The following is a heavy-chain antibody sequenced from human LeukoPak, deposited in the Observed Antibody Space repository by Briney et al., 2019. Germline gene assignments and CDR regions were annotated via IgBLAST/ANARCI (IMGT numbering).Heavy chain of an antibody. CDR1: GFTFSSYA. Sequence: HSGRSLRLSCAASGFTFSSYAMHWVRQAPGKGLEWVAVISYDGSNKYYADSVKGRFTISRDNSKNTLYLQMNSLRAEDTAVYYCARDGPFDSSGYYYYFDYWGQETLVTVSS. CDR3: ARDGPFDSSGYYYYFDY. D-gene: IGHD3-22*01. J-gene: IGHJ4*02. CDR2: ISYDGSNK. V-gene: IGHV3-30-3*01.